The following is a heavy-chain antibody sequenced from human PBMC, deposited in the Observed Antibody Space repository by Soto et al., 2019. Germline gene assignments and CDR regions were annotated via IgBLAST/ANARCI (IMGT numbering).Heavy chain of an antibody. V-gene: IGHV1-2*04. CDR2: INPNSGGT. CDR1: GYTFTGYY. D-gene: IGHD4-17*01. Sequence: QVQLVQSGAEVKKPGASVKVSCKASGYTFTGYYMHWVRQAPGQGLEWMGWINPNSGGTNYAQKFQGWVTMTRNTSFITADMELSRLRSDDTAVYYCSRAHGDSHVVKANWYFDLCCRGTLVTVSS. J-gene: IGHJ2*01. CDR3: SRAHGDSHVVKANWYFDL.